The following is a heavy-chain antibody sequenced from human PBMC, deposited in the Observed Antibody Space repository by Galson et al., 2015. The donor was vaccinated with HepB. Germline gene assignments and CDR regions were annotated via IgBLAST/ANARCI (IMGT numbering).Heavy chain of an antibody. D-gene: IGHD6-6*01. CDR2: INAGNGNT. J-gene: IGHJ5*02. V-gene: IGHV1-3*01. Sequence: SVKVSCKASGYTFTSYAMHWVRQAPGQRLEWMGWINAGNGNTKYSQKFQGRVTITRDTSASTAYMELSSLRSEDTAVYYCAREGEGSLAAPSEWFDPWGQGTLVTVSS. CDR3: AREGEGSLAAPSEWFDP. CDR1: GYTFTSYA.